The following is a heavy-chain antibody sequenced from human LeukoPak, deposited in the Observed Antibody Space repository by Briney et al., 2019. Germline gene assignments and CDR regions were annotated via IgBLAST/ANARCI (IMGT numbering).Heavy chain of an antibody. J-gene: IGHJ4*02. CDR2: IYYSGST. Sequence: SETLSLTCTVSGGSISSSSYYWGWIRQPPGKGLEWIGSIYYSGSTYYNPSLKSRVTISVDTSKNQFSLKLSSVTAAATAVYYCARHFPSRQIYYWGQGTLVTVSS. CDR3: ARHFPSRQIYY. V-gene: IGHV4-39*01. CDR1: GGSISSSSYY.